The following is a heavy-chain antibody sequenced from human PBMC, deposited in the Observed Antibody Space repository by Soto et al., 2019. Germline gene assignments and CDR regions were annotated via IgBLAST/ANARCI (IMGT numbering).Heavy chain of an antibody. CDR2: ISSSGSTI. J-gene: IGHJ6*02. V-gene: IGHV3-48*03. D-gene: IGHD2-15*01. CDR1: GFTFSSYE. Sequence: PGGSLRLSCAASGFTFSSYEMNWVRQAPGKGLEWVSYISSSGSTIYYADSVKGRFTISRDNAKNSLYLQMNSLRAEDTAVYYCARSYPLGYCSGGSCYSYYYYGMDVWGQGTTVTVSS. CDR3: ARSYPLGYCSGGSCYSYYYYGMDV.